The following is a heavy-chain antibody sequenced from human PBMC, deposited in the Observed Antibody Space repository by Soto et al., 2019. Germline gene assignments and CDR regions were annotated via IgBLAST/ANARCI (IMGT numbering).Heavy chain of an antibody. CDR1: GFTFSTFP. D-gene: IGHD3-3*01. J-gene: IGHJ4*02. CDR2: ISYDGSDK. Sequence: QEQLVESGGGVVQPGRSLSLSCVASGFTFSTFPMHWVRQASGKGLEWMAFISYDGSDKHYADSVKGRFTISRDNSKNTLYLEMNNVRLDDTGVYFCARDDFWGYLDRWGQGSLVTVSS. V-gene: IGHV3-30*16. CDR3: ARDDFWGYLDR.